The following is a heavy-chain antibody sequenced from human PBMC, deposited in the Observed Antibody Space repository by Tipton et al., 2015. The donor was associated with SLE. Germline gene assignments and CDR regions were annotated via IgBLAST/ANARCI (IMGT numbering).Heavy chain of an antibody. Sequence: TLSLTCTVSGGSISSYYWSWIRQPPGKGLEWIRDASYSGRPNSNPSLKSRVTVSVDTSQNQFSLRLRSVTAADSAVYYCARADGSYFYYFMDVWGKGTTVTVSS. CDR3: ARADGSYFYYFMDV. CDR1: GGSISSYY. J-gene: IGHJ6*03. D-gene: IGHD3-10*01. V-gene: IGHV4-59*01. CDR2: ASYSGRP.